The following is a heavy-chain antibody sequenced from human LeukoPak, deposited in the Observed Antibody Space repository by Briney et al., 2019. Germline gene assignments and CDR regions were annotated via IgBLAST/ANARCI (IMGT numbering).Heavy chain of an antibody. Sequence: PGGSLRLSCAASGFSFSSYDMHWVRQAPGKGLEYVSAISRNGISTYYADSVKARFTISRDNSKNTLYLQMGSLRAEDMAVYYCARASAEIYSYVDYWGQGTLVTVSS. CDR1: GFSFSSYD. D-gene: IGHD5-18*01. CDR3: ARASAEIYSYVDY. CDR2: ISRNGIST. V-gene: IGHV3-64*02. J-gene: IGHJ4*02.